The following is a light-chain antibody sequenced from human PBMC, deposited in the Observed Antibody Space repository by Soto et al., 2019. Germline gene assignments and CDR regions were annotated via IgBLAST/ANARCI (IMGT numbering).Light chain of an antibody. J-gene: IGLJ2*01. Sequence: QSALTQPPSASGSARQSVTSSCTRTSSEVGGYNSVSWYQHHPGKAPKLIIYEVSKRPSGDPDRFSGSKSGSTASLTVSGLQAEDEADYHCSSYAGTNNLAVFGGGTKLTVL. V-gene: IGLV2-8*01. CDR2: EVS. CDR1: SSEVGGYNS. CDR3: SSYAGTNNLAV.